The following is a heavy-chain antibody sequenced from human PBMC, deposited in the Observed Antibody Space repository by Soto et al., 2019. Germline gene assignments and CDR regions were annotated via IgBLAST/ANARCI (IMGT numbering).Heavy chain of an antibody. V-gene: IGHV1-69*12. CDR1: GGPLSLYA. J-gene: IGHJ5*01. Sequence: QVQLVQSEAVVKKPGSSVKISCQASGGPLSLYAITWVRQAPGQGPEWMGGIIPKFGTTKDAQRFLGRVTLTADEPTNTVCLELSGLRSDDTAVYYCARDQGYSNNWGWLDSWGQGTQVNVPS. CDR2: IIPKFGTT. D-gene: IGHD5-12*01. CDR3: ARDQGYSNNWGWLDS.